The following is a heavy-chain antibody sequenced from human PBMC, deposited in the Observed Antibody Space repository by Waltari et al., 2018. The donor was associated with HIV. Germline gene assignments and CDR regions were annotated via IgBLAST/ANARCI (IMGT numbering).Heavy chain of an antibody. V-gene: IGHV3-7*01. CDR2: IKQDGREK. CDR3: ARRKVITLHAFDI. D-gene: IGHD3-22*01. CDR1: GFTFSSYW. J-gene: IGHJ3*02. Sequence: EVQLVESGGGLVQPGGSLRLSCAASGFTFSSYWMSWVRQAPGKGREWVANIKQDGREKYYVDSGKGRFTISRDNAKNSLYLQMNSLRAEDTAVYYCARRKVITLHAFDIWGQGTMVTVSS.